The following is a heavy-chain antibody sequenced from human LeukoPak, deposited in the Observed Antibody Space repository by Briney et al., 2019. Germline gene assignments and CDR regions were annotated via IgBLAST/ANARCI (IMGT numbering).Heavy chain of an antibody. J-gene: IGHJ4*02. V-gene: IGHV4-30-4*01. D-gene: IGHD5-12*01. CDR1: GGSISSGDYY. CDR2: IYYSGST. Sequence: PSETLSLTCTVSGGSISSGDYYWSWIRQPPGKGLEWIGYIYYSGSTYYSPSLKSRVTISVDTSKNQFSLKLGSVTAADTAVYYCARVWLSPDQIDWGQGTLVTVSS. CDR3: ARVWLSPDQID.